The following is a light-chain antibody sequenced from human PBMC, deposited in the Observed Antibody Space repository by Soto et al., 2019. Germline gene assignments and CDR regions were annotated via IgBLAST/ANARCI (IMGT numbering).Light chain of an antibody. CDR2: DVS. V-gene: IGLV2-14*03. CDR3: CSYTSSSTPWV. Sequence: QSALTQPASVSGSPGQSITISCNGTRSDVGGYNYVSWYQQHPGKAPKLMIYDVSDRPSGVSNRFSASKSGNTASLTISGLQAEDEADYYCCSYTSSSTPWVFGTGTKVTVL. J-gene: IGLJ1*01. CDR1: RSDVGGYNY.